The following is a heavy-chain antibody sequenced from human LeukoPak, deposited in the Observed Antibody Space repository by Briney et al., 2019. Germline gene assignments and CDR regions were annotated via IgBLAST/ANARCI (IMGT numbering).Heavy chain of an antibody. CDR1: GFTFSSYA. D-gene: IGHD1-14*01. CDR3: AKGRDLTVLTPSDY. V-gene: IGHV3-30*04. Sequence: PGGSLRLSCAASGFTFSSYAMHWVRQAPGKGLEWVAVISYDGSNKYYADSVKGRFTISRDNSKNTLYLQMNSLRAEDTAVYYCAKGRDLTVLTPSDYWGQGTLVTVSS. CDR2: ISYDGSNK. J-gene: IGHJ4*02.